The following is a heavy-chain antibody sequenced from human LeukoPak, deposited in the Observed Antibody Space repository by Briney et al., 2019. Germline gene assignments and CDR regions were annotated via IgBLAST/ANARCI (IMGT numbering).Heavy chain of an antibody. CDR3: AREGYDLNQNHDLDV. CDR2: INPNSGGT. Sequence: GASVKVSCKTSGYSFTAYFIHWVRQAPGQGLKWMGWINPNSGGTKYTQKFQDRVTMTRDTSITTAHMELSSLRSDDTAVYYCAREGYDLNQNHDLDVWGQGTTVTVSS. D-gene: IGHD3-3*01. CDR1: GYSFTAYF. J-gene: IGHJ6*02. V-gene: IGHV1-2*02.